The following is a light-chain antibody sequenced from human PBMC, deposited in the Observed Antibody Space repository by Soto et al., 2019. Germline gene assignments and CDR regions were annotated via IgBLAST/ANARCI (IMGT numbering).Light chain of an antibody. Sequence: DIQMTQSPPSLSASVGDRVTITCRASQDVSNDLGWFQQKPGKSPKRLIFGASNLESGVPSRFSGTGSGTEFIRTITNLQPEDVATYYCLQHTYIWSFGQGTKVDIK. CDR1: QDVSND. V-gene: IGKV1-17*02. CDR2: GAS. J-gene: IGKJ1*01. CDR3: LQHTYIWS.